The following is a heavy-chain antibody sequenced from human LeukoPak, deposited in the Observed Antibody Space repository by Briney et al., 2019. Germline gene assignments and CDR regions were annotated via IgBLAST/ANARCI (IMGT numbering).Heavy chain of an antibody. CDR1: AFTFSSYA. J-gene: IGHJ5*02. CDR3: AKGSGINHYHWIDP. Sequence: GGSLRLSCAASAFTFSSYAMNWVRQAPGKGLEWVSGISGGGGSTYYADSVKGRFTISGDNSKNTLYLQMDSLRAEDTALYYCAKGSGINHYHWIDPWGQGTLVTVSS. V-gene: IGHV3-23*01. CDR2: ISGGGGST. D-gene: IGHD1-14*01.